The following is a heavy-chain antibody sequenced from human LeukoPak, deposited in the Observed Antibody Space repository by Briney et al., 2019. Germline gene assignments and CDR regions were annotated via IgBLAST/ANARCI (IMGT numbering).Heavy chain of an antibody. CDR2: ISDSGGST. D-gene: IGHD4-11*01. CDR1: GFTFSNYA. Sequence: GGSLRLSCAASGFTFSNYAMSWVRQAPGKGLEWVSSISDSGGSTYYADSVKGRFTISRDNSKNTLYLQMNNLKTEDTAVYYCARGQHRVTYSDDAFDIWGQGTMVTVSS. CDR3: ARGQHRVTYSDDAFDI. J-gene: IGHJ3*02. V-gene: IGHV3-23*01.